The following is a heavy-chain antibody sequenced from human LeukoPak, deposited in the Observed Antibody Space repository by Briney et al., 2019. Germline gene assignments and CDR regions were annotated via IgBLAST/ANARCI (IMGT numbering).Heavy chain of an antibody. CDR2: ISYDGSNK. J-gene: IGHJ6*02. CDR1: GFTFSSYA. Sequence: GGSLRLSCAASGFTFSSYAMSWVRQAPGKGLEWVAVISYDGSNKYYADSVKGRFTISRDNSKNTLYLQMNSLRAEDTAVYYCAKVWCYYDSSGPSKTTIQDVWGQGTTVTVSS. D-gene: IGHD3-22*01. V-gene: IGHV3-30*18. CDR3: AKVWCYYDSSGPSKTTIQDV.